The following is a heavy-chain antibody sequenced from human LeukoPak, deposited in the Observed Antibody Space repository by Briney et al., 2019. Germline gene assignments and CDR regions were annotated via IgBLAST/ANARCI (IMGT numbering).Heavy chain of an antibody. J-gene: IGHJ4*02. CDR2: IRPAGET. CDR1: GFTFSNYD. CDR3: ARDPLSSGWYDY. D-gene: IGHD6-19*01. Sequence: GGSLRLSCAASGFTFSNYDMHWVRQVTGKGLEWVSAIRPAGETYYAGSVKGRFTISRDNSKNTLYLQMNSLRAEDTAVYYCARDPLSSGWYDYWGQGTLVTVSS. V-gene: IGHV3-13*01.